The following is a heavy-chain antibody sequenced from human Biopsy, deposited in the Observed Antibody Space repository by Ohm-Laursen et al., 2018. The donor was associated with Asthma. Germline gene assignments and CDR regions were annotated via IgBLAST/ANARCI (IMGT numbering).Heavy chain of an antibody. D-gene: IGHD6-19*01. CDR2: MNTKSGNP. Sequence: VSVKVSCKASGYAFSLYGINWVRQAPGQGLEWMGWMNTKSGNPTSAPGFTGRFVLSSDTSVNTAYLEISSLQPEDTAVYYCARGRIPIITVPGSTYSYDIGVWGPGTTVTVSS. CDR3: ARGRIPIITVPGSTYSYDIGV. V-gene: IGHV7-4-1*02. CDR1: GYAFSLYG. J-gene: IGHJ6*02.